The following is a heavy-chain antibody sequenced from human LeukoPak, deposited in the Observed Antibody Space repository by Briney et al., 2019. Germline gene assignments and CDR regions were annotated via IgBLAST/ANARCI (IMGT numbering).Heavy chain of an antibody. Sequence: PGGSLRLSCAASGFTVSSNYMSWVRQAPGKGLEWVSVIYSGGSTYYADSVKGRFTISRDNSKNTVYLQMNSLRVEDTAVYYCARGRDNDNYYYYMGVWGKGTTVTVS. J-gene: IGHJ6*03. CDR3: ARGRDNDNYYYYMGV. CDR1: GFTVSSNY. V-gene: IGHV3-53*01. D-gene: IGHD2-8*01. CDR2: IYSGGST.